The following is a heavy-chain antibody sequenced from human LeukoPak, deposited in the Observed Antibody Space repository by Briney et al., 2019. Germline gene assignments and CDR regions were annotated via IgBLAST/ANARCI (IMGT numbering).Heavy chain of an antibody. Sequence: SETLSLTCSLSGGFISISTHYWGWIRQTPGKGLEWIGSVFYSGTTYFNPSLKSRVTISVDTSKNQFSLKLSSVTAADTAVYYCASYSPGLYSSGRREMVYWGQGTLVTVSS. CDR2: VFYSGTT. V-gene: IGHV4-39*07. CDR3: ASYSPGLYSSGRREMVY. J-gene: IGHJ4*02. D-gene: IGHD6-19*01. CDR1: GGFISISTHY.